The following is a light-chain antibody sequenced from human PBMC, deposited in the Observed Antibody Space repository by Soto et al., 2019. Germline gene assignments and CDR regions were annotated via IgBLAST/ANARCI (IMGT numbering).Light chain of an antibody. J-gene: IGKJ1*01. Sequence: EIVMTQSPGTLSVSTEEGATLSCRASQSVDRNLAWYQQKPGQAPRLLIYGASTRPTGIPDRFSGSGSGTDFTLTISRLEPEDFAVYHCQQYGSSPTTFGQGTKVDIK. CDR3: QQYGSSPTT. CDR2: GAS. V-gene: IGKV3-20*01. CDR1: QSVDRN.